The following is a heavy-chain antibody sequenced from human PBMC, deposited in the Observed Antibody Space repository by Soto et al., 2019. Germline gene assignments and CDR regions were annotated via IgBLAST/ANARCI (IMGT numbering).Heavy chain of an antibody. D-gene: IGHD3-10*01. CDR2: INAGNGNT. CDR1: GYTFTSYA. Sequence: AASVKVSCKASGYTFTSYAMHWVRQAPGQRLEWMGWINAGNGNTKYSQKFQGRVTITRDTSASTAYMELSSLRSEDTAVYYCARDRRDYYGSGSSYYYYYMDVWGKGTTVTVSS. CDR3: ARDRRDYYGSGSSYYYYYMDV. J-gene: IGHJ6*03. V-gene: IGHV1-3*01.